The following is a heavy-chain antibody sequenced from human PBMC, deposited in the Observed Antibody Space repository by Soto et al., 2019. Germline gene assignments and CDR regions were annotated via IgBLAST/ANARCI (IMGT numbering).Heavy chain of an antibody. Sequence: SETLSLTCAVYGGSFSSYYWSWIRQPPGKGLEWIGEINHSGSTNYNPSLKSRVTISVDTSKNQFSLKLSSVTAADTAVYYCARVPSITMVRGVRYGMDVWGQGTTVTVSS. CDR1: GGSFSSYY. CDR3: ARVPSITMVRGVRYGMDV. V-gene: IGHV4-34*01. D-gene: IGHD3-10*01. CDR2: INHSGST. J-gene: IGHJ6*02.